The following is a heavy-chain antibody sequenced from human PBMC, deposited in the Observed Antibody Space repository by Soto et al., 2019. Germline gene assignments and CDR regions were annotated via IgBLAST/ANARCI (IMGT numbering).Heavy chain of an antibody. J-gene: IGHJ3*01. CDR1: GFTISCKKY. CDR2: LYDLDGS. V-gene: IGHV3-53*01. Sequence: GGSLRLSCAAFGFTISCKKYVAWVRQAPGKGLEWVSALYDLDGSFYAASVKGRFTTSSDSSKTTVYLQMNDLRPDDTAVYYCATWHEREHAYDVWGQGTTVTVSS. CDR3: ATWHEREHAYDV. D-gene: IGHD1-1*01.